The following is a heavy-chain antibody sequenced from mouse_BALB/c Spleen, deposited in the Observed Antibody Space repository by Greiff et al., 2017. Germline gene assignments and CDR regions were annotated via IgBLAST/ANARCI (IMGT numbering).Heavy chain of an antibody. CDR1: GFTFSDYG. D-gene: IGHD1-1*01. CDR3: ARDYYGSSYWYVDV. Sequence: EVHLVESGGGLVQPGGSRKLSCAASGFTFSDYGMAWVRQAPGKGPEWVAFISNLAYSIYYADTVTGRFTISRENAKNTLYLEMSSLRSEDTAMYYCARDYYGSSYWYVDVWGAGTTVTGSS. J-gene: IGHJ1*01. CDR2: ISNLAYSI. V-gene: IGHV5-15*02.